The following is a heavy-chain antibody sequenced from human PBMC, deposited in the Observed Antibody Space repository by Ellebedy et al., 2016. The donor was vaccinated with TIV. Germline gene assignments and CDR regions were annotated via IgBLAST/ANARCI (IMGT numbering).Heavy chain of an antibody. J-gene: IGHJ4*02. CDR3: ARHADGQRQLYMQYYFDY. Sequence: SETLSLXXTVSGGSISGSSSFWGWIRQPPGKGLEWIGSIHFSGNAYNSPSLKSRVAVSVDASTNQFSLRLNSVTAADTAVYYCARHADGQRQLYMQYYFDYWGQGTLVTVSS. D-gene: IGHD3-3*01. CDR1: GGSISGSSSF. CDR2: IHFSGNA. V-gene: IGHV4-39*01.